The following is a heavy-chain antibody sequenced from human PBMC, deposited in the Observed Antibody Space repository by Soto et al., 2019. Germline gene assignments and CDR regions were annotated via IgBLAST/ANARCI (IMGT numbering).Heavy chain of an antibody. CDR2: ISSSGTST. CDR3: ARSGSTGWVFWVDP. V-gene: IGHV3-23*01. D-gene: IGHD6-19*01. Sequence: EVQLLESGGGLAQPGGSLRLSCAASGFAFTSYVMTWVRQAPGKGLEWVSSISSSGTSTFYADSVKGRFTISRHNSNSSLSLQMDSLKAEDTARYYCARSGSTGWVFWVDPWGQGVLVTVSS. CDR1: GFAFTSYV. J-gene: IGHJ5*02.